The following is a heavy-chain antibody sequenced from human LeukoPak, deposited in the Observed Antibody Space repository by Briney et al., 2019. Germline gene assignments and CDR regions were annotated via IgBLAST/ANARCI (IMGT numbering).Heavy chain of an antibody. CDR2: IKQDGSEK. J-gene: IGHJ4*02. CDR1: GFIFSSYA. V-gene: IGHV3-7*01. D-gene: IGHD1-14*01. Sequence: GGCLRLSCAASGFIFSSYAMSWVRQAPGKGLEWVANIKQDGSEKYYVDSVKGRFTISRDNAKNSLYLEMNSLRVEDTAVYYCTQTRIGTNWGQGTLVTVSS. CDR3: TQTRIGTN.